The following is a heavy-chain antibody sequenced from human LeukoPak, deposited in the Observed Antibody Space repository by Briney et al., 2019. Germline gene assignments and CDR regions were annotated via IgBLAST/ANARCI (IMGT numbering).Heavy chain of an antibody. CDR1: GFTFSSYG. J-gene: IGHJ6*02. Sequence: GGSLRLSCAASGFTFSSYGIHWVRQAPGKGLEWVAFIQYDGSNKYYADSVKGRFTISRDNSKNTLYLQMNSLRAEDTAVYYCAKDSMAQVYYGSGSYFKAHYYYGMDVWGQGTTVTVSS. CDR3: AKDSMAQVYYGSGSYFKAHYYYGMDV. CDR2: IQYDGSNK. D-gene: IGHD3-10*01. V-gene: IGHV3-30*02.